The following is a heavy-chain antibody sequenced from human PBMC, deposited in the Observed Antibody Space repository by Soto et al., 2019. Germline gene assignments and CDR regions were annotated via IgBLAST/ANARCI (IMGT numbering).Heavy chain of an antibody. V-gene: IGHV3-23*01. Sequence: GRSLRLFCAAFGFHSSSDATSWVGQAPGKGLEWVSAISGSGGSTYYADSVKGRFTISRDNSKNTLYLQMNSLRAEDTAVYYCATKPIIAAVDYWGQGT. J-gene: IGHJ4*02. CDR1: GFHSSSDA. CDR2: ISGSGGST. CDR3: ATKPIIAAVDY. D-gene: IGHD6-13*01.